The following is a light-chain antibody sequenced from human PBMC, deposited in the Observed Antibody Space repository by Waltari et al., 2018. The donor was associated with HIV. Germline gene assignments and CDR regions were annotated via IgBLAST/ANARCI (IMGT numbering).Light chain of an antibody. Sequence: QSVLTQPPSASGTPGQRVTISCSGGSSNIGGNTVHWYQQLPGAVPKLLIYSNNPRPSGVPDRLSGSKSGTSASLAISGLQSEDEADYYCAAWDDSLNGVVFGGGTKLTVL. CDR2: SNN. J-gene: IGLJ2*01. CDR1: SSNIGGNT. V-gene: IGLV1-44*01. CDR3: AAWDDSLNGVV.